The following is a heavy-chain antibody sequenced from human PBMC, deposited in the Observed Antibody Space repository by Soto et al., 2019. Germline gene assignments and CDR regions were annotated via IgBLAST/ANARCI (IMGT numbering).Heavy chain of an antibody. CDR2: IIPLLGIA. CDR3: ARGIVATAALSI. V-gene: IGHV1-69*02. J-gene: IGHJ3*02. Sequence: QVQLVQSGAEVKTPGSSVKVSCKASGGTFSSYTISWVRQAPGQGLEWMGRIIPLLGIANYAQQFQGRVTIPADKATSTAYMDLSSLRSEDTAVYYWARGIVATAALSIWGKGTMFTVSS. CDR1: GGTFSSYT. D-gene: IGHD5-12*01.